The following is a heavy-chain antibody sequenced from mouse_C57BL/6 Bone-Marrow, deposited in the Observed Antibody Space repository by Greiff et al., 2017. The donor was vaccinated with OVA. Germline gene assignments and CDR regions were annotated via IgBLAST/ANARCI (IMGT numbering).Heavy chain of an antibody. CDR2: IYPGNSVT. Sequence: HLQASVTLLSPPVASVTMSFKSSFFPFTSSWLPFVLPMPGPGLAWLGAIYPGNSVTSYNQKFKGKAKLTAVTSASTAYMELSSLTNEDSAVYYCTRSGLRRRRPYYYAMDYWGQGTSVTVS. J-gene: IGHJ4*01. D-gene: IGHD2-4*01. CDR3: TRSGLRRRRPYYYAMDY. CDR1: FFPFTSSW. V-gene: IGHV1-5*01.